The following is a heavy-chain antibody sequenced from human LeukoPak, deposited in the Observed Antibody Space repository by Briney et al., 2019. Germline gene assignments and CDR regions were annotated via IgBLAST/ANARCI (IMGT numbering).Heavy chain of an antibody. V-gene: IGHV5-51*01. D-gene: IGHD4-17*01. CDR1: GYSFTSYW. Sequence: GESLKISCKGSGYSFTSYWIGWVRQMPGKGLEWMGIIYPGDSDTRYSPSFQGQVTISADKSISTAYLQWSSLKASDTAMYYCARHAEYGDYYYYFDYWGQGTLVTVSS. CDR2: IYPGDSDT. CDR3: ARHAEYGDYYYYFDY. J-gene: IGHJ4*02.